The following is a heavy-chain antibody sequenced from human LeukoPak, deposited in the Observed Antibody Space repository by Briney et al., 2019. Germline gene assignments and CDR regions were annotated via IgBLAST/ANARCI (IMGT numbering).Heavy chain of an antibody. J-gene: IGHJ6*03. Sequence: PSETLSLTCTVSGGSIRSYYWSWIRQPAGKGLEWIGRIYASGTITYNPSLESRVSMSVDTSKNQFSLNLSSVTAADTALYYCARDRYYYDSSGYYYMDVWGKGTTVTISS. D-gene: IGHD3-22*01. CDR3: ARDRYYYDSSGYYYMDV. CDR2: IYASGTI. CDR1: GGSIRSYY. V-gene: IGHV4-4*07.